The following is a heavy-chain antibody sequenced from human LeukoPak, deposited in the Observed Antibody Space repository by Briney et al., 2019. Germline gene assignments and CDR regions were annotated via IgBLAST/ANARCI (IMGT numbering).Heavy chain of an antibody. CDR3: AKDLRGYYDSSGYY. J-gene: IGHJ4*02. CDR1: GFTFDDYA. D-gene: IGHD3-22*01. Sequence: GRSLRLSCAASGFTFDDYAMHWVRQAPGKGLEWVSGISWNSGSIGYADSVKGRFTISRDNAKNSLYLQMNSLRAEDTAVYYCAKDLRGYYDSSGYYWGQGTLVTVSS. V-gene: IGHV3-9*01. CDR2: ISWNSGSI.